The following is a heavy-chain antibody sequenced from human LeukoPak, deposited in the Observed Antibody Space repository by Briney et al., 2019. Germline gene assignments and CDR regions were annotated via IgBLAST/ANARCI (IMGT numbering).Heavy chain of an antibody. J-gene: IGHJ4*02. CDR3: ASGFTSGLFEY. V-gene: IGHV3-23*01. CDR1: GFTFSSYA. Sequence: PGGSLRLSCAASGFTFSSYAMSWVRQAPGKGLEWVSAISGSGSSTYSADSVKGRFTISRDSSKNTVNLQMSSLRAEDTAVYYCASGFTSGLFEYWGQGTLVTVSS. D-gene: IGHD6-19*01. CDR2: ISGSGSST.